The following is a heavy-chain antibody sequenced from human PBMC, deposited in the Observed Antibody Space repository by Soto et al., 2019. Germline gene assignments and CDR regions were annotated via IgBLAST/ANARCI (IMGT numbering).Heavy chain of an antibody. CDR1: GFTFSSYA. CDR2: ISYDGSNK. Sequence: GGSLRLSCAASGFTFSSYAMHWVRQAPGKGLEWVAVISYDGSNKYYADSVKGRFTISRDNSKNTLYLQMNSLRAEDTAVYYCARGRGIAVAGRGVLRSYFDYWGQGTLVTVSS. CDR3: ARGRGIAVAGRGVLRSYFDY. D-gene: IGHD6-19*01. V-gene: IGHV3-30-3*01. J-gene: IGHJ4*02.